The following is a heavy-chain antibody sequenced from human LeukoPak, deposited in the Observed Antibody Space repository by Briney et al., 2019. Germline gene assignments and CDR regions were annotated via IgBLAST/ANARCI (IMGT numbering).Heavy chain of an antibody. CDR1: GGSISSYY. V-gene: IGHV4-59*01. CDR3: ARDSTPRSGEYWYFDP. J-gene: IGHJ2*01. D-gene: IGHD2-15*01. Sequence: PSETLSLTRTVSGGSISSYYWSWIRQPPGKGLEWIGYIYYSGSTNYNPSLKSRVTISVDTSKNQFSLKLSSVTAADTAVYYCARDSTPRSGEYWYFDPWGRGTLVTVSS. CDR2: IYYSGST.